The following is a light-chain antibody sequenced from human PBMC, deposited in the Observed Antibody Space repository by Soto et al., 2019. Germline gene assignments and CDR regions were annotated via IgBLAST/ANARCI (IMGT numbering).Light chain of an antibody. CDR3: QQYNNWPLT. Sequence: EIVMTQSPATLSVSPGQRATLSCRASQSVGNYLAWYQQKPGQAPRLLIYGASSRPTGIPARFSGSESGTEFTLTISSLQSEDFAVYYCQQYNNWPLTFGPGTKVDI. J-gene: IGKJ3*01. CDR1: QSVGNY. CDR2: GAS. V-gene: IGKV3-15*01.